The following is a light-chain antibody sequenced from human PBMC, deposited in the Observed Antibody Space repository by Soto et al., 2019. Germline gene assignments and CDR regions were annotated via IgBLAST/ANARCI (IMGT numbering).Light chain of an antibody. Sequence: AVQLTQSPSSLSASVGDRVTITCGASQGIRTDLGWYQQSPGKAPKVLIVGASTLQSGVPSRFSGSGSGTDFTLTISSLQPEDSATYYCLQDINYPWTFGQGTKVDIK. J-gene: IGKJ1*01. CDR3: LQDINYPWT. CDR2: GAS. CDR1: QGIRTD. V-gene: IGKV1-6*01.